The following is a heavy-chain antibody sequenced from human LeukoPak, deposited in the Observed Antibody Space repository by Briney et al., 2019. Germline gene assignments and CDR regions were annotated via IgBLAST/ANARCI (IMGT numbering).Heavy chain of an antibody. CDR3: ARLLLGSQSRGFEY. CDR2: IYYSGST. V-gene: IGHV4-30-4*07. J-gene: IGHJ4*02. CDR1: GGSISSGGYS. Sequence: SETLSLTCAVSGGSISSGGYSWSWIRQPPGKGLEWIGYIYYSGSTYYNPSLKSRVTISVDTSKNQFSLKLSSVTAADTAVYYCARLLLGSQSRGFEYWGQGTLVTVSS. D-gene: IGHD3-10*01.